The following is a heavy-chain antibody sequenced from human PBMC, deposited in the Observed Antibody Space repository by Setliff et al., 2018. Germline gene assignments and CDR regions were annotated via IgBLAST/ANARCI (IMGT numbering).Heavy chain of an antibody. J-gene: IGHJ4*02. CDR1: GFTFTNYI. CDR3: AKDRSSGWPDIDY. Sequence: PGGSLRLSCAASGFTFTNYIIHWVRQAPGKGLEWVAVMSLDETNKYYADSVRGRFTISRDISKNTLYLQMNSLRAEDTAVYYCAKDRSSGWPDIDYWGQGTLVTVSS. V-gene: IGHV3-30-3*01. D-gene: IGHD6-19*01. CDR2: MSLDETNK.